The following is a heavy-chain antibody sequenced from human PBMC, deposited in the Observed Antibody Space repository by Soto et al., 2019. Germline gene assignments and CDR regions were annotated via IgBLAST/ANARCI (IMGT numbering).Heavy chain of an antibody. J-gene: IGHJ6*02. CDR1: GGSISSGGYY. Sequence: SLTCTVSGGSISSGGYYWSWIRQHPGKGLEWIGYIYYSGSTYYNPSLKSRVTISVDTSKNQFSLKLSSVTAADTAVYYCARWDYDFWSGYYSPLEDYYGMDVWGQGTTVTV. CDR2: IYYSGST. V-gene: IGHV4-31*03. D-gene: IGHD3-3*01. CDR3: ARWDYDFWSGYYSPLEDYYGMDV.